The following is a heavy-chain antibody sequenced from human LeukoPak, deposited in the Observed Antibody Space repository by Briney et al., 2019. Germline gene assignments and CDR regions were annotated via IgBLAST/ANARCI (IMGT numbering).Heavy chain of an antibody. CDR3: ARDSSGWYYFDY. J-gene: IGHJ4*02. CDR2: IYYSGST. V-gene: IGHV4-59*01. D-gene: IGHD6-19*01. Sequence: TSSETLSLTCTVSGGSISSYYWSWIRQPPGKGLEWIGYIYYSGSTNYNPSLKSRVTISVDTSKNQFSLKLSSVTAADTAVYYCARDSSGWYYFDYWGQGTLVAVSS. CDR1: GGSISSYY.